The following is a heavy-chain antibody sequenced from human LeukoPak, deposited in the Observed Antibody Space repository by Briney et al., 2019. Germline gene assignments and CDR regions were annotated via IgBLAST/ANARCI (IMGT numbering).Heavy chain of an antibody. CDR2: IRYDGSNK. V-gene: IGHV3-30*02. D-gene: IGHD2-15*01. Sequence: GGSLRLSCAASGFTFSTYEINWVRQAPGKGLEWVAFIRYDGSNKYYADSVKGRFTISRDNSKNTLYLQMNSLRAEDTAVYYCAKDLGDCSGGSCYYYYMDVWGKGTTVTISS. J-gene: IGHJ6*03. CDR1: GFTFSTYE. CDR3: AKDLGDCSGGSCYYYYMDV.